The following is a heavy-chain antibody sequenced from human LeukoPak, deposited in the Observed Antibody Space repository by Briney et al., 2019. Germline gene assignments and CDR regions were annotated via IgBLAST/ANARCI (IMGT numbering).Heavy chain of an antibody. CDR2: IAYDGSNE. J-gene: IGHJ4*02. CDR1: GFTFTNYG. D-gene: IGHD3-3*01. V-gene: IGHV3-30*04. CDR3: ARPSRSVTIFGVVDYFDY. Sequence: GGSPRLSCVVSGFTFTNYGMHWVRQAPGKGLDWVASIAYDGSNENYAESVKGRFTISRDNSKNTLFLQLNSLRAEDTAVYYCARPSRSVTIFGVVDYFDYWGQGSLVTVSS.